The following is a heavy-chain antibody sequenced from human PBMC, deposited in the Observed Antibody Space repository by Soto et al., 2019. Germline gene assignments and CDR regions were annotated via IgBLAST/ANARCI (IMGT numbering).Heavy chain of an antibody. Sequence: GGALRLSCAASGFTISTYAMTWGRQAPGKGLECVSGVTGSGGQIHYADSVKGRFTISKDNSKNTLYLQMSSLREEDTALYYCAKDAVYQDALWLMDSWGQGXLVTVS. CDR1: GFTISTYA. J-gene: IGHJ5*02. D-gene: IGHD6-13*01. CDR3: AKDAVYQDALWLMDS. CDR2: VTGSGGQI. V-gene: IGHV3-23*01.